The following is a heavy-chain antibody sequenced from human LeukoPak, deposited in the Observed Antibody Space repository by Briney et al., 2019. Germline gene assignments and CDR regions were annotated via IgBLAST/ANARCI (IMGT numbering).Heavy chain of an antibody. V-gene: IGHV2-5*01. CDR1: GFSLSTSGVG. D-gene: IGHD3-9*01. CDR3: AHSLLRYFDWGAYYYGMDV. J-gene: IGHJ6*02. CDR2: IYWNDDK. Sequence: SGPTLVKPTQTLTLTCTFSGFSLSTSGVGVGWIRQPPGKALEWLALIYWNDDKRYSSSLKSRLTITKDTSKNQVVLTMTNMDPVDTATYYCAHSLLRYFDWGAYYYGMDVWGQGTTVTVSS.